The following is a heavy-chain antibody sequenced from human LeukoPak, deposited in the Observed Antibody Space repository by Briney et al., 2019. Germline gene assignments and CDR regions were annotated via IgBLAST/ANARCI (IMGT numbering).Heavy chain of an antibody. D-gene: IGHD3-16*02. J-gene: IGHJ2*01. CDR3: ARHGISLWGSYRSFDL. CDR1: GFTFSSYS. CDR2: VNHSGST. Sequence: GSLGLSCAASGFTFSSYSMNWVRQPPGKGLEWIGEVNHSGSTNYNPSLKSRITISLDTSKNQSSLKLSSVTAADTAVYYSARHGISLWGSYRSFDLWGRGTLVTVSS. V-gene: IGHV4-34*01.